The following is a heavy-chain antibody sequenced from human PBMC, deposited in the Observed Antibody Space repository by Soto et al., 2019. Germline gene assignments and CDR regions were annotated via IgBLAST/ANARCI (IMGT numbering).Heavy chain of an antibody. V-gene: IGHV5-51*01. D-gene: IGHD1-1*01. CDR1: GYSFTSYW. CDR2: IYPGDSDT. Sequence: AESLKISCKGSGYSFTSYWIGWVRQMPGKGLEWMGIIYPGDSDTRYSPSFQGQVTISADKSISTAYLQWSSLKASDTAMYYCARPWNSYYYGMDVWGQGTTVTVSS. CDR3: ARPWNSYYYGMDV. J-gene: IGHJ6*02.